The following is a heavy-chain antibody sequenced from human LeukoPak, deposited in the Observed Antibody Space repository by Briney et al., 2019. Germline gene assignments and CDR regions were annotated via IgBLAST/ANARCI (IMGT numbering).Heavy chain of an antibody. Sequence: GGSLRLSCAASGFTFRSYWMSWLRQAPGKGLEWLGHINQEASRTDHADSVKGRFTISRDNSRNLLYLHMSSLRAEDTAVYYCAKYLSRAFDSWGQGILVSVSS. D-gene: IGHD2/OR15-2a*01. V-gene: IGHV3-7*01. CDR2: INQEASRT. J-gene: IGHJ4*02. CDR3: AKYLSRAFDS. CDR1: GFTFRSYW.